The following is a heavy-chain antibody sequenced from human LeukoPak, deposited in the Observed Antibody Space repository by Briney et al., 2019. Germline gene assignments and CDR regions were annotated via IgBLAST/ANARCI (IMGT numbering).Heavy chain of an antibody. V-gene: IGHV4-59*08. CDR2: IYYSGST. CDR1: GGSISSYY. CDR3: ARGVYYFDI. J-gene: IGHJ4*02. Sequence: PSETLSLTCTVSGGSISSYYWSWIRQPPGKGLEWIGYIYYSGSTNYNPSLKSRVTISVDTSKNQFSLKLSSVTAADTAVYYCARGVYYFDIWGQGTLVTVSS.